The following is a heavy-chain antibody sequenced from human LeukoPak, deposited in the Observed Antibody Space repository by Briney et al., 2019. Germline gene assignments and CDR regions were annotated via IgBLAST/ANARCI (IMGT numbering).Heavy chain of an antibody. CDR3: AKDPTHFRVWDDYDTNILSH. CDR2: IIPIFGTA. Sequence: SVKVSCKASGGTFSSYAISWVRQAPGQGLEWMGGIIPIFGTANYAQKFQGRVTITADKSTSTAYMELSSLRADDTAVYYCAKDPTHFRVWDDYDTNILSHWGQGTLVTVSS. CDR1: GGTFSSYA. V-gene: IGHV1-69*06. D-gene: IGHD4/OR15-4a*01. J-gene: IGHJ4*02.